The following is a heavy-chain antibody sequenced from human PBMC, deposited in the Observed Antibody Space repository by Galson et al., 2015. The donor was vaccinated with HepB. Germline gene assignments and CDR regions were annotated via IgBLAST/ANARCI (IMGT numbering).Heavy chain of an antibody. CDR1: GYTFPSFY. CDR3: ARGRVVPDATKVFYY. V-gene: IGHV1-46*01. D-gene: IGHD2-2*01. J-gene: IGHJ4*02. CDR2: INPSAGNS. Sequence: SVKVSCKASGYTFPSFYIHWVRQAPGQGLEWMGVINPSAGNSGSALKFQGRVTLTTDTSTSTVFMDLSSLGSEDTAVYYCARGRVVPDATKVFYYWGQGTLVTVSS.